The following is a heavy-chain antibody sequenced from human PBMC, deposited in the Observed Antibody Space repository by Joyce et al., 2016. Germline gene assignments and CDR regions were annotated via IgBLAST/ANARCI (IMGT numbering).Heavy chain of an antibody. D-gene: IGHD6-13*01. CDR3: AKSWSLYSALDY. J-gene: IGHJ4*02. Sequence: QVQLVESGGGVVQPGKSLRLSCAASGFTFSTYVVHWVRQEPGKGLEWVAVVSYDGSDKYYTDSVKGRFTISRDNSKNILYLQMNSLRTEDTAVYFCAKSWSLYSALDYWGQGTLVTVSS. V-gene: IGHV3-30*04. CDR2: VSYDGSDK. CDR1: GFTFSTYV.